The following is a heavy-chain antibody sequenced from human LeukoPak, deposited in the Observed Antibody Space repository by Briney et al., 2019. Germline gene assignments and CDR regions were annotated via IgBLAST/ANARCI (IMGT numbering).Heavy chain of an antibody. CDR1: GGSISSYY. D-gene: IGHD3-10*01. Sequence: PSETLSFTCTVSGGSISSYYWNWIRQPAGKGLEWIGRIHTSGSTNYNPSLKSRVTISVDTSKNQFSLKLSSVTAADTAVYYCARDGSGSYYTGGEFDYWGQGTLVTVSS. V-gene: IGHV4-4*07. CDR2: IHTSGST. CDR3: ARDGSGSYYTGGEFDY. J-gene: IGHJ4*02.